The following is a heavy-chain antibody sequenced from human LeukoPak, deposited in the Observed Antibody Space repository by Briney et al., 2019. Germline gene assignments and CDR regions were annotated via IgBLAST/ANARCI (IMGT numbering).Heavy chain of an antibody. D-gene: IGHD2-2*01. CDR2: IWYDGSNK. V-gene: IGHV3-33*08. Sequence: GGSLRLSCAASGFTFSSYAMSWVRQAPGKGLEWVAVIWYDGSNKYYADSVKGRFTISRDNSKNTLYLQMNSLRAEDTAVYYCATADRYCSSTSCHPGGRGYYYYYMDVWGKGTTVTVSS. J-gene: IGHJ6*03. CDR3: ATADRYCSSTSCHPGGRGYYYYYMDV. CDR1: GFTFSSYA.